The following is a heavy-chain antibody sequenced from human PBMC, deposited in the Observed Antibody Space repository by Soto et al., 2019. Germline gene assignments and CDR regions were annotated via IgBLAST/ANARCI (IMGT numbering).Heavy chain of an antibody. Sequence: QVQLQESGPGLVKPSETLSLTCTVSGGSISSYYWSWIRQPAGKVLEWIGRIYTSGSTNYNPSLKSRVTMSVDTSKNQFSLKLSSVTAADTAVYYCARAYSSSWTLGWRWFDPWGQGTLVTVSS. J-gene: IGHJ5*02. CDR3: ARAYSSSWTLGWRWFDP. D-gene: IGHD6-13*01. CDR2: IYTSGST. V-gene: IGHV4-4*07. CDR1: GGSISSYY.